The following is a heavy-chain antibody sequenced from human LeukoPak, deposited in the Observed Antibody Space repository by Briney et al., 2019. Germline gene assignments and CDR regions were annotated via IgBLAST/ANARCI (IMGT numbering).Heavy chain of an antibody. Sequence: PSETLSLTCAVYGGSFSGYYWSWIRQPPGKGLEWIGEINHIGSTNYNPSLKSRVTISVDTSKNQFSLELSSVTAADTAVYYCARSLPDYYGSGSYYNDRDAFDIWGQGTMVTVSS. CDR3: ARSLPDYYGSGSYYNDRDAFDI. CDR1: GGSFSGYY. CDR2: INHIGST. D-gene: IGHD3-10*01. J-gene: IGHJ3*02. V-gene: IGHV4-34*01.